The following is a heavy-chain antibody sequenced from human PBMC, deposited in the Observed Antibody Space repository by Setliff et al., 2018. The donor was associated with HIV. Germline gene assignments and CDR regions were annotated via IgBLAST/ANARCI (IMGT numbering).Heavy chain of an antibody. CDR1: GGSISSSSYY. J-gene: IGHJ4*02. CDR2: IYYSGST. CDR3: ARLGEMAKDY. V-gene: IGHV4-39*01. Sequence: PSETLSLTCTVSGGSISSSSYYWGWIRQPPGKGLEWIGSIYYSGSTYYNPSLKSRVTISVDTSKNQFSLKLSSVTAADTAVYYCARLGEMAKDYWGQGTLVTVSS. D-gene: IGHD3-10*01.